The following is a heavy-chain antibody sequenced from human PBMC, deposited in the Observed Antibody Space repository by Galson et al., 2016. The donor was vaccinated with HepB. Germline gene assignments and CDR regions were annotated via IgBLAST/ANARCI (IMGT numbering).Heavy chain of an antibody. Sequence: SLRLSCATSGFTFSHYGMHWVRQAPGKGLEWVAVIWFDGSNKYYADSVKGRFTISRDNSKNTLYLQMNSLRAEDTAVYYCARDRGIALASTLPRDTWGQGTMVTVSS. CDR3: ARDRGIALASTLPRDT. CDR2: IWFDGSNK. D-gene: IGHD6-19*01. V-gene: IGHV3-33*01. J-gene: IGHJ3*01. CDR1: GFTFSHYG.